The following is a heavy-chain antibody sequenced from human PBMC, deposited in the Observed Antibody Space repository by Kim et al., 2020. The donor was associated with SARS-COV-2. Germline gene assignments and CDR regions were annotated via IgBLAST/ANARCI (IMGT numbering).Heavy chain of an antibody. CDR2: ISAYNGNT. Sequence: ASVKVSCKASGYTFTSYGISWVRQAPGQGLEWMGWISAYNGNTNYAQKLQGRVTMTTDTSTSTAYMELRSLRSDDTAVYYCARACTIGMWSGRDWFDPWGQGTLVTVSS. J-gene: IGHJ5*02. CDR1: GYTFTSYG. D-gene: IGHD3-3*01. V-gene: IGHV1-18*01. CDR3: ARACTIGMWSGRDWFDP.